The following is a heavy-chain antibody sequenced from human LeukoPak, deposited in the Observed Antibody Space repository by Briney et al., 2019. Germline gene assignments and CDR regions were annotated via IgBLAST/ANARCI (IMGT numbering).Heavy chain of an antibody. V-gene: IGHV4-31*03. D-gene: IGHD3-16*02. CDR1: GGSISSGGYC. CDR2: VYYSGST. J-gene: IGHJ3*02. Sequence: SQTLSLTCTVSGGSISSGGYCWSWIRQHPGKGLEWIGYVYYSGSTYYNPSLKSRVTISVDTSKNQFPLKLSSVTAADTAVYYCARGPYDYVWGSYRYKAFDIWGQGTMVTVSS. CDR3: ARGPYDYVWGSYRYKAFDI.